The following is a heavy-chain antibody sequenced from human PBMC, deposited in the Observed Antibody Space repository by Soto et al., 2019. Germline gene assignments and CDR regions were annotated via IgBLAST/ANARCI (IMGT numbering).Heavy chain of an antibody. CDR1: GYTFTRNG. CDR3: VKDRDTNSWPSRDV. CDR2: ISPKSGSI. J-gene: IGHJ6*02. D-gene: IGHD2-8*01. V-gene: IGHV1-18*01. Sequence: QVHLVQSGAEVKKPGASVNVSCKTSGYTFTRNGISWVRQAPGQGLEWMGWISPKSGSIKYAQKFQGRVIMTTDTSTSTAYMELRSLRSDDTAVYSGVKDRDTNSWPSRDVLGPGTTVTVSS.